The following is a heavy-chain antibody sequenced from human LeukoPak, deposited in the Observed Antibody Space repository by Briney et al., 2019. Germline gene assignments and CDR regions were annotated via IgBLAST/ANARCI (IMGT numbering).Heavy chain of an antibody. Sequence: SVKVSCKASGGTFSSYAISWVRQAPGQGLEWMGRIIPILGIANYAQKFQGRVTITADKFTSTAYMELSSLRSEDTAVYYCARDEQQLGLPKDYWGQGTLVTVSS. CDR2: IIPILGIA. V-gene: IGHV1-69*04. J-gene: IGHJ4*02. CDR1: GGTFSSYA. D-gene: IGHD6-13*01. CDR3: ARDEQQLGLPKDY.